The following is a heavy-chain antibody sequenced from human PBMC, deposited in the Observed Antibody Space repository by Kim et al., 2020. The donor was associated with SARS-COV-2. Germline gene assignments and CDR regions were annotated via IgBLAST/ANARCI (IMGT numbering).Heavy chain of an antibody. J-gene: IGHJ6*02. D-gene: IGHD3-16*01. Sequence: SETLSLTCTVSGGSISSGGYYWSWIRQHPGKGLEWIGYIYYSGSTYYNPSLKSRVTISVDTSKNQFSLKLSSVTAADTAVYYCARVQGEAAYYYYYYGMDVWGQGTTVTVSS. V-gene: IGHV4-31*03. CDR3: ARVQGEAAYYYYYYGMDV. CDR1: GGSISSGGYY. CDR2: IYYSGST.